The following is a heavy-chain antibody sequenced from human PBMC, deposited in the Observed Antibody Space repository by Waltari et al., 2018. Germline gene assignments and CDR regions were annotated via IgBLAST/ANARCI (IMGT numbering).Heavy chain of an antibody. V-gene: IGHV3-21*01. D-gene: IGHD4-17*01. CDR1: GFPSGSFS. J-gene: IGHJ4*02. Sequence: EVQLVESGGGLVKLGGPLGLPCAASGFPSGSFSITWFRQAPGKGLEWVSSISSSSSYIYYADSVKGRFTISRDNAKNSLYLQMNSLRAEDTAVYYCARDPYGDYVFDYWGQGTLVTVSS. CDR2: ISSSSSYI. CDR3: ARDPYGDYVFDY.